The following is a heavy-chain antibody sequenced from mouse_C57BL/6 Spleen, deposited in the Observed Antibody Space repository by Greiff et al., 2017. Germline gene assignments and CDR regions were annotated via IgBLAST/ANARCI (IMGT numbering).Heavy chain of an antibody. D-gene: IGHD2-4*01. CDR2: IDPSDSYT. Sequence: QVQLQQPGAELVRPGTSVKLSCKASGYTFTSYWMHWVKQRPGQGLEWIGVIDPSDSYTNYNQKFKGKATLTVDTSSSTAYMQLSSLTSEDSAVYYCARRDIYYDYGRAWFAYWGQGTLVTVSA. J-gene: IGHJ3*01. CDR1: GYTFTSYW. V-gene: IGHV1-59*01. CDR3: ARRDIYYDYGRAWFAY.